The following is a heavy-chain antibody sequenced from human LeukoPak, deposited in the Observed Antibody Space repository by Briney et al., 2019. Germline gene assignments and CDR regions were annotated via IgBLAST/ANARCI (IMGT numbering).Heavy chain of an antibody. D-gene: IGHD2-15*01. V-gene: IGHV3-30-3*01. CDR3: ARDTGVVVVAAYYFDY. CDR1: GFTFSTYA. Sequence: PGRPLRLSCAASGFTFSTYAIHWVRQAPGKGLEWVAVISYDGSIKYYAESVKGRFTISRDNSKDTLYLQMNSLRAEDTAVYYCARDTGVVVVAAYYFDYWGQGTLVTVSS. CDR2: ISYDGSIK. J-gene: IGHJ4*02.